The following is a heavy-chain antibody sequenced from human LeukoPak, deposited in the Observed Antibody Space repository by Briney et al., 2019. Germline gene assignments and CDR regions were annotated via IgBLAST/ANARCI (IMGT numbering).Heavy chain of an antibody. V-gene: IGHV3-30*04. CDR2: ILEDGSSQ. CDR1: GFTFSNYM. CDR3: ARPHCSGGSCYHKYFDY. J-gene: IGHJ4*02. Sequence: GGSLRLSCAASGFTFSNYMMHWVRQAPGKGLDWVAVILEDGSSQYYADSVKGRFTISRDNSKNTLFLQMNSLRGEDTAMYYCARPHCSGGSCYHKYFDYWGQGTLVTVSS. D-gene: IGHD2-15*01.